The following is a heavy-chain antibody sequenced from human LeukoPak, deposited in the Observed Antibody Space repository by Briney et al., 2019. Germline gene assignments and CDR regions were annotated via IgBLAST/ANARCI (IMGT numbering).Heavy chain of an antibody. Sequence: PGGSLRLSCAASGFTFSTYWMHWVRQAPGKGLVWVSRINSDGSSTSYADSVKGRFTISRDNAMSTLYLQMNSLRAEDTAVYYCARPHSYHDFWDWGQGTLVTVSS. CDR1: GFTFSTYW. CDR2: INSDGSST. V-gene: IGHV3-74*01. J-gene: IGHJ4*02. CDR3: ARPHSYHDFWD. D-gene: IGHD3-3*01.